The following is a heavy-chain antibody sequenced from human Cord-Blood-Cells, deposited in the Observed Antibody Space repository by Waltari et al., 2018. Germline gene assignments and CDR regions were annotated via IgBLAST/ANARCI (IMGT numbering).Heavy chain of an antibody. CDR1: GFTFDDYA. J-gene: IGHJ2*01. Sequence: EVQLVESGGGLVQPGRSLRLSCAASGFTFDDYAMPWVRQAPGKGLEWVSGISWKSGSIGYADSVKGRFTISRDNAKNSLYLQMNSLRAEDMALYYCARGSLYWYFDLWGRGTLVTVSS. D-gene: IGHD6-13*01. CDR3: ARGSLYWYFDL. V-gene: IGHV3-9*03. CDR2: ISWKSGSI.